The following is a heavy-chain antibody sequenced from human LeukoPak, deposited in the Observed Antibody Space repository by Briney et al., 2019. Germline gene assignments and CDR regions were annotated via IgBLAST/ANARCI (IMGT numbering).Heavy chain of an antibody. CDR2: ISGSTGRT. CDR1: GFTFSTYA. Sequence: PGGSLRLSCAASGFTFSTYAMSWVRQAPGKGLEWVSAISGSTGRTYYADSVKGRFTISRDNAKNSLYLQMNSLRAEDTALYYCAKDTGYYYDSSNYWVWGQGTLVTVSS. D-gene: IGHD3-22*01. J-gene: IGHJ4*02. CDR3: AKDTGYYYDSSNYWV. V-gene: IGHV3-23*01.